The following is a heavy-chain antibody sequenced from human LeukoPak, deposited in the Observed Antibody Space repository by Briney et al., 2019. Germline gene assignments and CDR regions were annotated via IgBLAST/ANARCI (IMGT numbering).Heavy chain of an antibody. CDR2: IYHSGST. Sequence: PSETLSLTFAFSGYSISSGYYWGRIRQPPGKGLEWIGSIYHSGSTYYNPSLKSRVTISVDTSKNQLSLKLSSVTAADTAVYYCARAAAGTGYNLFDRWGQGTLVTVSS. V-gene: IGHV4-38-2*01. CDR3: ARAAAGTGYNLFDR. J-gene: IGHJ5*02. D-gene: IGHD6-13*01. CDR1: GYSISSGYY.